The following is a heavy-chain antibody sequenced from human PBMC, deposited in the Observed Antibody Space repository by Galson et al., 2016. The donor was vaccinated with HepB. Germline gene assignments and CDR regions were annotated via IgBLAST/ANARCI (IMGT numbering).Heavy chain of an antibody. D-gene: IGHD5-12*01. V-gene: IGHV3-48*01. J-gene: IGHJ4*02. CDR3: ATSNSRSGSDWRITDY. Sequence: SLRLSCAASGFTFSSYSMNWVRQAPGKGLEWVSYISPRSDTIYYADSVKGRFTISRDNAENSLYLQMNSLRAEDTAVYYCATSNSRSGSDWRITDYWGQGTLVTVSS. CDR1: GFTFSSYS. CDR2: ISPRSDTI.